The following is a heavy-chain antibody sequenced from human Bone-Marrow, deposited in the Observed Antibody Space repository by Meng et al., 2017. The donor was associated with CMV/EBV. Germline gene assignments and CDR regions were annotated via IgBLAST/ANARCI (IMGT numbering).Heavy chain of an antibody. V-gene: IGHV3-23*01. J-gene: IGHJ4*02. CDR1: AFIFDDSG. Sequence: SAFIFDDSGMSWVRQAPGKGLEWVSGISGSGGSTYYADSVKGRFTISRDNSKNTLDLQMNSLRAEDTAVYYCAKARWMELRGGGFDYWGQGTLVTVSS. CDR3: AKARWMELRGGGFDY. CDR2: ISGSGGST. D-gene: IGHD1-7*01.